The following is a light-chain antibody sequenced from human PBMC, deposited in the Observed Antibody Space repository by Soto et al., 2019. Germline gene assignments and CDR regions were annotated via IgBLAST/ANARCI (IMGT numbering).Light chain of an antibody. CDR1: TGDVTNGRW. V-gene: IGLV7-46*01. CDR3: LLFYDGVAV. CDR2: DTS. J-gene: IGLJ7*01. Sequence: QTVVTQEPSLTVSPGGTVTRTCGSSTGDVTNGRWPYWFQQRPGQVPRTLIHDTSNKHPWTPARFSGSLLGGKAALTLSGAQPEDEAVYYCLLFYDGVAVFGGGTQLTVL.